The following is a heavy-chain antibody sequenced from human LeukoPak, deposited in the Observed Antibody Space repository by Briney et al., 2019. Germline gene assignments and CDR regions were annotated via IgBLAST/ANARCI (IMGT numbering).Heavy chain of an antibody. CDR3: TSVGFGPYYFDN. Sequence: GGSLRLSCAVSEFPFSKAWMSWVRQAPGKGLEWVGRIKSKTDGGTTDYAAPVKGRFTISRDDSKNTLYLQMNSLKTEDTAVYYCTSVGFGPYYFDNWGQGALVTVSS. CDR2: IKSKTDGGTT. V-gene: IGHV3-15*01. D-gene: IGHD3-10*01. J-gene: IGHJ4*02. CDR1: EFPFSKAW.